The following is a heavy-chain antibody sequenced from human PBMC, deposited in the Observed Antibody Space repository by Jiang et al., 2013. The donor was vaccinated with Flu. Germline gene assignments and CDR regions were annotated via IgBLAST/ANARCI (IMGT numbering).Heavy chain of an antibody. Sequence: QTLSLTCAISGDSVSTNSAAWNWIRQSPSRGLEWLGRTYYRSKWFYDYAVSVKSRVTINPDTSKNQFSLQLNSVTPDDTATYYCARDPDSSGWFGFDYWGPGNPGHRL. CDR3: ARDPDSSGWFGFDY. CDR2: TYYRSKWFY. D-gene: IGHD6-19*01. CDR1: GDSVSTNSAA. J-gene: IGHJ4*02. V-gene: IGHV6-1*01.